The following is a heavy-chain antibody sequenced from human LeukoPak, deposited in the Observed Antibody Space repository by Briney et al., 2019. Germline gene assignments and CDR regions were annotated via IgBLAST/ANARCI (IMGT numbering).Heavy chain of an antibody. D-gene: IGHD3-3*01. V-gene: IGHV3-23*01. CDR2: ISGSGGST. Sequence: GGSLRLSCAASGFTFSSYAMSWVRQAPGKGLEWVSAISGSGGSTYHADSVKGRFTISRDNSKNTLYLQMNSLRAEDTAVYYCAKDPVNYDFWSGPDYWGQGTLVTVSS. CDR1: GFTFSSYA. CDR3: AKDPVNYDFWSGPDY. J-gene: IGHJ4*02.